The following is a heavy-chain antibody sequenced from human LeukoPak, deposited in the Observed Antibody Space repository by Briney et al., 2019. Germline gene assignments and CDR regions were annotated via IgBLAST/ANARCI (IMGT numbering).Heavy chain of an antibody. J-gene: IGHJ4*02. CDR3: TNGGTYHDILTPSYL. V-gene: IGHV3-23*02. CDR1: GFTFSDYY. D-gene: IGHD3-9*01. CDR2: ISGSGINT. Sequence: GESLRLSCAASGFTFSDYYMTWIRQAPGKGLERVSGISGSGINTYYVDSVKGRFTVSRDNSKNRLYLQMDNQRAEDMAVYYCTNGGTYHDILTPSYLWGQGSLVSVSS.